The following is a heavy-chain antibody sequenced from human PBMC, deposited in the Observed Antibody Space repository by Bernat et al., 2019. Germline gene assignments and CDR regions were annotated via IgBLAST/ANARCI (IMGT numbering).Heavy chain of an antibody. CDR2: IDTDGSRT. D-gene: IGHD3-10*01. Sequence: EVQVVESGGGLFQPRGSLRLSCAASGSTFSNYWMHWVRQAPGKGLVWVSRIDTDGSRTNYADYEKCRFTIQRDNSKSTLYLQMTSLRDEDTVVYYCVREWGSFYGAGTYSYYFDYWGQGTLVTVSS. CDR3: VREWGSFYGAGTYSYYFDY. J-gene: IGHJ4*02. V-gene: IGHV3-74*01. CDR1: GSTFSNYW.